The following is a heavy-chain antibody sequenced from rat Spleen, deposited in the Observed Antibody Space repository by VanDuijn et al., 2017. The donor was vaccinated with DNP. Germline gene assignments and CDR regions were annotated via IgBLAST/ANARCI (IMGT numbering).Heavy chain of an antibody. CDR1: GFTFNNYW. Sequence: EVQLVESGGDLVQPGRSLKLSCVASGFTFNNYWMTWIRQVPGKGLEWVASITSSGGSTYYPDSVKGRFTVSRDNSRNALYLQMTSLRSEDTATYYCAREGYYGLSPFDLWGLGVMVTVSS. CDR2: ITSSGGST. D-gene: IGHD1-6*01. CDR3: AREGYYGLSPFDL. V-gene: IGHV5-31*01. J-gene: IGHJ2*01.